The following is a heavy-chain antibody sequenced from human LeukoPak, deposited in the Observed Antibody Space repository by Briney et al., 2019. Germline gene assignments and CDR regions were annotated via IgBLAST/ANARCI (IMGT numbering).Heavy chain of an antibody. J-gene: IGHJ4*02. V-gene: IGHV3-30*02. CDR3: ATYSSPDY. CDR1: GFAFSSYG. D-gene: IGHD6-13*01. CDR2: IHYDSSTE. Sequence: GGSLRLSCAASGFAFSSYGMHWVRQAPGKGLEWVAYIHYDSSTEDYADSVKGRFTISRDNSKNTLYLQMNSLRVEDTAVYFCATYSSPDYWGQGTLVTVSS.